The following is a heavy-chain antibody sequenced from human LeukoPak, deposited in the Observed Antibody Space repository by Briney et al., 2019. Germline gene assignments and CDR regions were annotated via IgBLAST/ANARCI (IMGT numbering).Heavy chain of an antibody. CDR2: INPNSGGT. CDR1: GYTFTAYY. V-gene: IGHV1-2*02. D-gene: IGHD6-13*01. CDR3: ARDSGIAAAGTLDY. Sequence: ASVKVSCKASGYTFTAYYMHWARQAPGQGLEWMGWINPNSGGTNYAQKFQGRVTMTRDTSISTAYMVVSRLRSDDTAVYYCARDSGIAAAGTLDYWGQGTLVTVSS. J-gene: IGHJ4*02.